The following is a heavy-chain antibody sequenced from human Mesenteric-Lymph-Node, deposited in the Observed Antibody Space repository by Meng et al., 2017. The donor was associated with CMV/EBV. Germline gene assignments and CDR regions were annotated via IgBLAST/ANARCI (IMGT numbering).Heavy chain of an antibody. D-gene: IGHD3-10*01. V-gene: IGHV4-59*01. CDR2: IYYSGST. CDR3: AREFGPRYFDY. Sequence: SETLSLTCTVSGGSISSYYWSWIRQPPGKGLEWIGYIYYSGSTNYNPSLKSRVTISGDTSKNQFSLKLTSVTAADTAVYYCAREFGPRYFDYWGQGTLVTVSS. CDR1: GGSISSYY. J-gene: IGHJ4*02.